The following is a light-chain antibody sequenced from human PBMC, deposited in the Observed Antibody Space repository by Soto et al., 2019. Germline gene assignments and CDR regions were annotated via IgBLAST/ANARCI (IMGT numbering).Light chain of an antibody. CDR1: QSISSY. J-gene: IGKJ2*01. Sequence: EIVLTQSPGTLSLSPGERATLSCRASQSISSYLAWYQQKPGQAPRLLNYGASSRATGIPDRFSGSGSGTDFSLTITRLEPADFAVYYCQQSGSSPGTFGQGTKLEIK. CDR3: QQSGSSPGT. CDR2: GAS. V-gene: IGKV3-20*01.